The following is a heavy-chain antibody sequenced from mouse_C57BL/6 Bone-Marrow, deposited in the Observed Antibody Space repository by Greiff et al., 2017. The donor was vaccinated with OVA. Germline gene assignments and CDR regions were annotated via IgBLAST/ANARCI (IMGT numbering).Heavy chain of an antibody. D-gene: IGHD2-2*01. CDR1: GYTFTRYG. Sequence: QVQLQQSGAELARPGASVKLSCKASGYTFTRYGISWVKQRTGQGLEWIGEIYPSSGNTYYNEKLKGKATLTADKSSSTAYMELRGLKSEDSAVYFCARGLLLLRRGFAYWGQGTLVTVSA. CDR2: IYPSSGNT. V-gene: IGHV1-81*01. CDR3: ARGLLLLRRGFAY. J-gene: IGHJ3*01.